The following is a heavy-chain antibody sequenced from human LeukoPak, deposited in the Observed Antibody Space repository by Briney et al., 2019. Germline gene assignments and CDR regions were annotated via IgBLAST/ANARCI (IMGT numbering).Heavy chain of an antibody. V-gene: IGHV1-69*04. CDR3: ARNPSPGEYRYYYGMDV. CDR1: GGTFSSYA. CDR2: IIPIFGIA. D-gene: IGHD3-16*01. J-gene: IGHJ6*02. Sequence: SVKVSCKASGGTFSSYAISWVRQAPGQGLEWMGRIIPIFGIANYAQKFQGRVTITADKSTSTAYMELSSLRSEDTAVYYCARNPSPGEYRYYYGMDVWGQGTTVTVSS.